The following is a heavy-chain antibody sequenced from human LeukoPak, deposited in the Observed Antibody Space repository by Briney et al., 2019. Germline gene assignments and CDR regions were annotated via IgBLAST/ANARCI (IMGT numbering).Heavy chain of an antibody. Sequence: GASVKVSCKASGYTFTSYDINWVRQATGQGLEWMGWMNPNSGNTGYAQKFQGRVTITRNTSISTAYMELSSLRSEDTAVYYCARVMVRGQPRGFGYWGQGTLVTVSS. CDR3: ARVMVRGQPRGFGY. V-gene: IGHV1-8*03. CDR1: GYTFTSYD. D-gene: IGHD3-10*01. CDR2: MNPNSGNT. J-gene: IGHJ4*02.